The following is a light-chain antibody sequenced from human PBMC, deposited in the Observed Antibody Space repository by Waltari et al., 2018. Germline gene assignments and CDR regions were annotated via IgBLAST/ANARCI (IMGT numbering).Light chain of an antibody. Sequence: IVLTQSPATLSLFPGERATLSCRASQSVRSYLAWYQQKPVQAPRLLIYDASNRATGIPVRFSGSGSGTDYTLTISSLEPEDFAVYYCQHRSVWPLTFGGGTKVEIK. CDR1: QSVRSY. CDR3: QHRSVWPLT. CDR2: DAS. J-gene: IGKJ4*01. V-gene: IGKV3-11*01.